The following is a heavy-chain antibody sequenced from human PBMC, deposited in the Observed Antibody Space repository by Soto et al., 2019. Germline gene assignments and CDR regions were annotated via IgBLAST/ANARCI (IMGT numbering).Heavy chain of an antibody. Sequence: GASVKLSCKDSGYTFTSNAMHWVRQAPGQRLEWMGWINAGNGNTKYSQKFQGRVTITRDTSASTAYMELSSLRSEDTAVYYCARDRARGVLRYFDWLSDPGYWGQGTLVTVS. V-gene: IGHV1-3*01. CDR2: INAGNGNT. CDR1: GYTFTSNA. J-gene: IGHJ4*02. D-gene: IGHD3-9*01. CDR3: ARDRARGVLRYFDWLSDPGY.